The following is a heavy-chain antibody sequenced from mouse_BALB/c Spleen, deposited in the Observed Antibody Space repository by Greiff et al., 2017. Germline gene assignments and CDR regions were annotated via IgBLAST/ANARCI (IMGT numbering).Heavy chain of an antibody. Sequence: QVQLQQSGAELVRPGASVTLSCKASGYTFTDYEMHWVKQTPVHGLEWIGAIDPETGGTAYNQKFKGKATLTADKSSSTAYMELRSLTSEDSAVYYCALEGGYGSSYAMDYWGQGTSVTVSS. V-gene: IGHV1-15*01. J-gene: IGHJ4*01. D-gene: IGHD1-1*01. CDR2: IDPETGGT. CDR3: ALEGGYGSSYAMDY. CDR1: GYTFTDYE.